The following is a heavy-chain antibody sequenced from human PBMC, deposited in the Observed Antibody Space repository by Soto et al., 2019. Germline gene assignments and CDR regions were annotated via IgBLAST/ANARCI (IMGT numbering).Heavy chain of an antibody. Sequence: GASVKVSCKASGYTFTSYGISWGRQAPGEGLEWIGWVSAYNGNTNYAQKLQGRVTMTTDTSTSTAYMELRSMRSDDTAVYYCARGERDLPQPFEYWGQGTMVTVSS. CDR3: ARGERDLPQPFEY. CDR2: VSAYNGNT. D-gene: IGHD2-2*01. V-gene: IGHV1-18*01. CDR1: GYTFTSYG. J-gene: IGHJ4*02.